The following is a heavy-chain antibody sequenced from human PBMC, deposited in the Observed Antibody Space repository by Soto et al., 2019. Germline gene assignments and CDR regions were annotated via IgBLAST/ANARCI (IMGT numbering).Heavy chain of an antibody. CDR1: GYTFTGYY. CDR2: INPNSGGT. D-gene: IGHD3-3*01. CDR3: ARGAYYDFWSGYLPPALYGMDV. V-gene: IGHV1-2*02. Sequence: ASMKVSCKASGYTFTGYYMHWVRQAPGQGLEWMGWINPNSGGTNYAQKFQGRVTMTRDTSISPAYMELSRLRSDDTAVYYCARGAYYDFWSGYLPPALYGMDVWGQGTTVTVSS. J-gene: IGHJ6*02.